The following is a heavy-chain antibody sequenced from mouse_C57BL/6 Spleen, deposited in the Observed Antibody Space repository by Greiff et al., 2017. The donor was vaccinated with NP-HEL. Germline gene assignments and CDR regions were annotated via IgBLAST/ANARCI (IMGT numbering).Heavy chain of an antibody. CDR1: GYTFTSYW. CDR3: ARRNWDDDY. J-gene: IGHJ2*01. D-gene: IGHD4-1*01. V-gene: IGHV1-69*01. Sequence: QVQLQQPGAELVMPGASVKLSCKASGYTFTSYWMHWVKQRPGQGLEWIGEIDPSDSYTNYNQKFKGKSTLTVDKSSSTAYMQLSSLTSEESAVYYCARRNWDDDYGGQGTTLTVSS. CDR2: IDPSDSYT.